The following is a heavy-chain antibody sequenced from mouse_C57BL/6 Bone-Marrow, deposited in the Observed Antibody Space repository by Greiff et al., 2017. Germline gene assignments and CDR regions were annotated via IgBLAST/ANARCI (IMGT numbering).Heavy chain of an antibody. CDR1: GYTFTSYW. CDR3: ASFDGYYSYWYFDV. J-gene: IGHJ1*03. D-gene: IGHD2-3*01. V-gene: IGHV1-72*01. CDR2: IDPNSGGT. Sequence: QVHVKQPGAELVKPGASVKLSCKASGYTFTSYWMHWVKQRPGRGLEWIGRIDPNSGGTKYNEKFKSKATLTVDKPSSTAYMQLSSLTSEDSAVYYCASFDGYYSYWYFDVWGTGTTVTVSS.